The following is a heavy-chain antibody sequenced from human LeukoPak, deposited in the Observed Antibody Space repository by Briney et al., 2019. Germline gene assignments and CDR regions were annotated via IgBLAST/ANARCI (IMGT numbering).Heavy chain of an antibody. CDR2: IYPGDSDT. CDR3: ARHGAAADTYYYYGMDV. Sequence: GESLKISCKGSGYSFTSYWIGWVRQMPGKGLEWMGIIYPGDSDTRYSPSFQGQATISADKSISTAYLQWSSLKASDTAMYYCARHGAAADTYYYYGMDVWGQGTTVTVSS. D-gene: IGHD6-13*01. J-gene: IGHJ6*02. CDR1: GYSFTSYW. V-gene: IGHV5-51*01.